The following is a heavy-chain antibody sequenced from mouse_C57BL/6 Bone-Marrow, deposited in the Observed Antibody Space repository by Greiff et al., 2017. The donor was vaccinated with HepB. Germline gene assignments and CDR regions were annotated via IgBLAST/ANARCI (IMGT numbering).Heavy chain of an antibody. V-gene: IGHV7-3*01. J-gene: IGHJ2*01. CDR2: IRNKANGYTT. Sequence: EVQLVESGGGLVQPGGSLSLSCAASGFTFTDYYMSWVRQPPGKALEWLGFIRNKANGYTTEYSASVKGRFTISRDNSQSILYLQMNALRAEDSATYYCARYYYGSSYFDYWGQGTTLTLSS. CDR1: GFTFTDYY. D-gene: IGHD1-1*01. CDR3: ARYYYGSSYFDY.